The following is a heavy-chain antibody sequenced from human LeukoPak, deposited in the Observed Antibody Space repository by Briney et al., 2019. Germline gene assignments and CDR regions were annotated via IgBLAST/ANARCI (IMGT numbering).Heavy chain of an antibody. J-gene: IGHJ5*02. D-gene: IGHD3-22*01. V-gene: IGHV3-15*07. CDR2: IRSNSDGGTI. CDR3: AADFYDTT. CDR1: GFTFSNAW. Sequence: PGGSLRLSCATSGFTFSNAWMNWVRQAPGKGLEWVGRIRSNSDGGTIDYAAPVKGRFALSRDDSKNTLYLQMNSLQTEDTAVYYCAADFYDTTWGQGTLVTVSS.